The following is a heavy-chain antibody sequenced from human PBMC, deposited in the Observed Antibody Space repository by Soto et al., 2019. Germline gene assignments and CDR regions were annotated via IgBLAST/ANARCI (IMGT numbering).Heavy chain of an antibody. D-gene: IGHD1-1*01. V-gene: IGHV2-5*02. CDR3: AHFILGGTFGRGGTFYY. CDR1: GFSLDSTAVG. Sequence: QITLNESGPPLVKPMQTLTLTCNFSGFSLDSTAVGVGWLRQPPGKALECLALIYWDGDKRYNPSLTNRVIITKDTTKNPVVLTLTDMAPADTGTYVCAHFILGGTFGRGGTFYYWGQGVLVTVSS. J-gene: IGHJ4*02. CDR2: IYWDGDK.